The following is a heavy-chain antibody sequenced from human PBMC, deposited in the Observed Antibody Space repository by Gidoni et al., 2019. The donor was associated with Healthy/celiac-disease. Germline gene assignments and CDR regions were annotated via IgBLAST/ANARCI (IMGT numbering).Heavy chain of an antibody. CDR1: GFTFDDYA. V-gene: IGHV3-9*01. CDR2: ISWNSGSI. J-gene: IGHJ4*02. CDR3: AKGGPMLYGDLYYFDY. Sequence: EVQLVESGGGLVQPGRSLRLSCAASGFTFDDYAMHWVRQAPGKGLEWVSGISWNSGSIGYADSVKGRFTISRDNAKNSLYLQMNSLRAEDTALYYCAKGGPMLYGDLYYFDYWGQGTLVTVSS. D-gene: IGHD4-17*01.